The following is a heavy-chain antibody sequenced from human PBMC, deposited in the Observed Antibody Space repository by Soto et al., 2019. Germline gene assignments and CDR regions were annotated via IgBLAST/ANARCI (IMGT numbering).Heavy chain of an antibody. J-gene: IGHJ4*01. CDR1: GFTFTNYE. V-gene: IGHV3-48*03. Sequence: PGGSLRLSCEASGFTFTNYEMNWVRQAPGKGLEWISYISSSGKTISYADSVKGRFTISRDNAKNSLYLQMNSLRAEDTAVYYCARDPEKYSYSDLGIDYWGQGTLVTVSS. CDR2: ISSSGKTI. D-gene: IGHD5-12*01. CDR3: ARDPEKYSYSDLGIDY.